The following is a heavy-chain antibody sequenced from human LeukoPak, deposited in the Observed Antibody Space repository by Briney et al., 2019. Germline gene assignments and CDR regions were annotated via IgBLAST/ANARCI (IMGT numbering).Heavy chain of an antibody. J-gene: IGHJ2*01. V-gene: IGHV3-48*03. CDR3: ARDPRGDYYDIQYFDL. CDR1: GFTFSSYE. Sequence: GGSLRLSCAASGFTFSSYEMNWVRQAPGKGLEWVSYISSSGSTIYYADSVKGRFTISRDNAKNSLYLQMNSLRAEDTAVYYCARDPRGDYYDIQYFDLWGRGTLVTVSS. CDR2: ISSSGSTI. D-gene: IGHD3-22*01.